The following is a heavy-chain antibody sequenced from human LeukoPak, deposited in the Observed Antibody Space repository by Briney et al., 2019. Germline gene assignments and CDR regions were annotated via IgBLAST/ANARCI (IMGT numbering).Heavy chain of an antibody. CDR3: ARLEAGYNPVKFDY. CDR1: GGSISSSSYY. Sequence: PSETLSLTCTVSGGSISSSSYYWGWIRQPPGKGLEWIGNINYSGSAYYNPSLKSRATISVDTSKNQFSLKLGSVTATDTAVYYCARLEAGYNPVKFDYWGQGILVTVSS. CDR2: INYSGSA. J-gene: IGHJ4*02. V-gene: IGHV4-39*01. D-gene: IGHD5-24*01.